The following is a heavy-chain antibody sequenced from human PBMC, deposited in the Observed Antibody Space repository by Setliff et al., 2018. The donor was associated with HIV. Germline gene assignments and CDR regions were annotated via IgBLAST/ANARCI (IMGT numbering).Heavy chain of an antibody. CDR1: GDSINSGDSY. D-gene: IGHD7-27*01. J-gene: IGHJ3*02. CDR3: ARVSQDLLGAFDI. CDR2: IYYSGST. V-gene: IGHV4-31*03. Sequence: LSLTCTVSGDSINSGDSYWTWIRHHPGKGLEWVGYIYYSGSTNYNPSLKSRVIISVDSSKNQFFLRLTSVTAADTAMYYCARVSQDLLGAFDIWGQGTMVTVSS.